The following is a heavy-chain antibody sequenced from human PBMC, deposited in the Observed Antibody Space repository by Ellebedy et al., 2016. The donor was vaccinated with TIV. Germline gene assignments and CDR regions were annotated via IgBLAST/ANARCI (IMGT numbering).Heavy chain of an antibody. CDR2: ISGSGGST. CDR1: GFTFSSYW. V-gene: IGHV3-23*01. D-gene: IGHD3-10*01. J-gene: IGHJ5*02. CDR3: AKDRVVRGANWFDP. Sequence: PGGSLRLSCATSGFTFSSYWMSWVRQAPGKGLEWVSAISGSGGSTYYADSVKGRFTISRDNSKNTLYLQMNSLRAEDTAVYYCAKDRVVRGANWFDPWGQGTLVTVSS.